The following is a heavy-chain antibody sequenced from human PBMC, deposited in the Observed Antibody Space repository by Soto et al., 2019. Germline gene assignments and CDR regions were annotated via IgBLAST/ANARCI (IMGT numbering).Heavy chain of an antibody. D-gene: IGHD2-8*01. CDR2: INPSGGST. V-gene: IGHV1-46*01. CDR3: ARASSHYTNGVCFDFDY. Sequence: ASVKVSCKASGYTFTSYYMHWVRQAPGQGLEWMGIINPSGGSTSYAQKFQGRVTVTRDTSTSTVYMELSSLRSEDTAVYYCARASSHYTNGVCFDFDYWGQGTLVTVSS. J-gene: IGHJ4*02. CDR1: GYTFTSYY.